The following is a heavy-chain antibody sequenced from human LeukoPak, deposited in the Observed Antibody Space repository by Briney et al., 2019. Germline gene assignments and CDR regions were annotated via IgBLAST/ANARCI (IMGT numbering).Heavy chain of an antibody. Sequence: SAKVSCKASGGTFSSYAISWVRQAPGQGLEWMGGIIPIFGTANYAQKFQGRVTITADESTSTAYMELSSLRSEDTAVYYCARARYYYDSSGYYPYYYYYGMDVWGQGTTVTVSS. CDR3: ARARYYYDSSGYYPYYYYYGMDV. D-gene: IGHD3-22*01. CDR2: IIPIFGTA. V-gene: IGHV1-69*13. CDR1: GGTFSSYA. J-gene: IGHJ6*02.